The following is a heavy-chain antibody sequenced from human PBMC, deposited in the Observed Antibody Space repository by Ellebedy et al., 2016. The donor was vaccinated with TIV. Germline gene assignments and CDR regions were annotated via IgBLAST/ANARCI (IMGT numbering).Heavy chain of an antibody. D-gene: IGHD3-10*01. CDR1: GFSFSSHW. CDR3: VRHIIKDASHGMDV. Sequence: GESLKISCAASGFSFSSHWMHWVRQAPGKGLAWVARIKTDGSTTTYADSVKGRFIISRDNAKSTLFLQMNSLGVEDTAVYYCVRHIIKDASHGMDVWGQGTTVTVSS. J-gene: IGHJ6*02. V-gene: IGHV3-74*01. CDR2: IKTDGSTT.